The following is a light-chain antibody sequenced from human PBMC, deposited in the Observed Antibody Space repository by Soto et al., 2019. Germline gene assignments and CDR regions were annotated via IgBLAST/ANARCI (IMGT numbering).Light chain of an antibody. CDR2: AAS. Sequence: TQSPSTLSLSPGERATLSCRAGQTVSNSDLAWYQQKPGQAPRLVIYAASSRAAGIPDRFSGSGSGTDFTLTISRLEPEDAAVYYCQEHGSSPAWTFGQGTKVDIK. V-gene: IGKV3-20*01. J-gene: IGKJ1*01. CDR3: QEHGSSPAWT. CDR1: QTVSNSD.